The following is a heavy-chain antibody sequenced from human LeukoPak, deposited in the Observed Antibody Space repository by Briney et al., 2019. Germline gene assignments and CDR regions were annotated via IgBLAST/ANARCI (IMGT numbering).Heavy chain of an antibody. V-gene: IGHV1-2*02. D-gene: IGHD1-26*01. CDR1: GYTFSGTGWY. CDR2: IYPYTGAT. Sequence: GASVKVSCKASGYTFSGTGWYLYWLRQAPGQGLECMGWIYPYTGATHYAQKFQGRVAMTRDTSISTAYMELSRLRPDDTAVYYCARGKTYWEEPLDYYYYMDVWGKGTTVTVSS. J-gene: IGHJ6*03. CDR3: ARGKTYWEEPLDYYYYMDV.